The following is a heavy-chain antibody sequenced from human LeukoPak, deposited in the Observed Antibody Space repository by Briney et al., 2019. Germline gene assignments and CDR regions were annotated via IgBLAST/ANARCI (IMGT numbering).Heavy chain of an antibody. Sequence: SETLSLTCTVSGGSISSYYWSWIRQPPGKGLEWIGYIYYSGSTNYNPSLKSRVTISVDTSKNQFSLKRSSVTAADTAVYYCARVGSGYDFFDYWGQGTLVTVSS. CDR2: IYYSGST. CDR1: GGSISSYY. CDR3: ARVGSGYDFFDY. D-gene: IGHD3/OR15-3a*01. J-gene: IGHJ4*02. V-gene: IGHV4-59*08.